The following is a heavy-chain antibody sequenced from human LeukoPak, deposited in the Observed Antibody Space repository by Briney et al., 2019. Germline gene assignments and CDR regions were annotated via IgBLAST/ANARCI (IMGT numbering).Heavy chain of an antibody. CDR3: AKLGDYDYFDY. CDR1: GGSISSYY. V-gene: IGHV4-59*01. Sequence: SETLSLTCTVSGGSISSYYWSWIRQPPGKGLEWIGYIYYSGSTNYNPSLKSRVTISVDTSKNQFSLKLSSVIAADTAVYYCAKLGDYDYFDYWGQGTLVTVSS. CDR2: IYYSGST. J-gene: IGHJ4*02. D-gene: IGHD4-17*01.